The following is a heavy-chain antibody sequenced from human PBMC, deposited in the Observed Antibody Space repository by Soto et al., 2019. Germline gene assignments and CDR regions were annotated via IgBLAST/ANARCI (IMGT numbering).Heavy chain of an antibody. D-gene: IGHD3-3*01. J-gene: IGHJ4*02. CDR1: GFTFSNFG. CDR3: ANFFFPSKTDRPARFAF. V-gene: IGHV3-33*06. CDR2: VWYDGSSK. Sequence: GGSLRLSCEASGFTFSNFGINYVRQAPSKGLEWVARVWYDGSSKYYVDSVKGRFTISRDNSKETVYLQMNSLRAEDTALYYFANFFFPSKTDRPARFAFRARGTPV.